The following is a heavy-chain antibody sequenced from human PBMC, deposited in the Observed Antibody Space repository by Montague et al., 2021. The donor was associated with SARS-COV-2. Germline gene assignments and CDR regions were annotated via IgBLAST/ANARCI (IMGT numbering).Heavy chain of an antibody. Sequence: PALVKPTQTLTLTCTFSGFSLSTSGMCVSWIRQPPGKALEWLARIDWDDDKYYSTSLKTRLTISKDTSKNQVVLTMTNMDPVDTATYYCARVSSSWSQDYYYYLDVWGKGTTVTVS. J-gene: IGHJ6*03. D-gene: IGHD6-13*01. CDR2: IDWDDDK. V-gene: IGHV2-70*11. CDR3: ARVSSSWSQDYYYYLDV. CDR1: GFSLSTSGMC.